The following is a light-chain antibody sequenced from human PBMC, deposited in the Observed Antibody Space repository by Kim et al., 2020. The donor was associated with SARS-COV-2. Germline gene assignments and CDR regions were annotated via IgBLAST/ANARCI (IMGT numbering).Light chain of an antibody. J-gene: IGLJ3*02. Sequence: ATGKTARITFGGNNIGSKSVHWYQQKPGQAPVLVIYYDSDRPSGIPERFSGSNSGNTATLTISRVEAGDEADYYCQVWDSSSDHWVFGGGTQLTVL. CDR3: QVWDSSSDHWV. CDR1: NIGSKS. V-gene: IGLV3-21*04. CDR2: YDS.